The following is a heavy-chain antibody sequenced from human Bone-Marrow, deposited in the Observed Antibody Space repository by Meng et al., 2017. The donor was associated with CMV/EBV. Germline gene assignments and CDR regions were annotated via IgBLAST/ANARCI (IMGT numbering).Heavy chain of an antibody. Sequence: ASVKVSCKASGYTFTSYAMHWVRQAPGQRLEWMGWSNAGNGNTKYSQEFQGRVTITRDTSASTAYMELSSLRSEDMAVYYCARDRPDSSSWYWFDPWGQGTLVTVSS. J-gene: IGHJ5*02. CDR2: SNAGNGNT. V-gene: IGHV1-3*02. CDR3: ARDRPDSSSWYWFDP. D-gene: IGHD6-13*01. CDR1: GYTFTSYA.